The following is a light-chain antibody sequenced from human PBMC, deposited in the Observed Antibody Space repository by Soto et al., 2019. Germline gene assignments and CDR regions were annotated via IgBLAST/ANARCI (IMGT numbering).Light chain of an antibody. J-gene: IGLJ1*01. CDR2: DVS. Sequence: QSALTQPASVSGSPGQPTPFSCPGPTRAFGGYNSVSWYQQHPGKAPKLMIYDVSNRPSGVSNRFSGSKSGNTASLTISGLQAEDEADYYCSSYTSSSTLGVFGIGTKLTVL. V-gene: IGLV2-14*03. CDR1: TRAFGGYNS. CDR3: SSYTSSSTLGV.